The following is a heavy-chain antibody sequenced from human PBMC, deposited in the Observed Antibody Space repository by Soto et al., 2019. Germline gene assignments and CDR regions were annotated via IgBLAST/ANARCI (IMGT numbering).Heavy chain of an antibody. J-gene: IGHJ4*02. D-gene: IGHD3-3*01. Sequence: GGSLRLSCAASGFTFSSYAMSWVRQAPGKGLEWVSAISGSGGSTYYADSVKGRFTISRDNSKNTLYLQMNSLRAEDTAVYYCAKKEIFGVVLQGPNLDYWGQGTLVTVSS. CDR1: GFTFSSYA. CDR2: ISGSGGST. V-gene: IGHV3-23*01. CDR3: AKKEIFGVVLQGPNLDY.